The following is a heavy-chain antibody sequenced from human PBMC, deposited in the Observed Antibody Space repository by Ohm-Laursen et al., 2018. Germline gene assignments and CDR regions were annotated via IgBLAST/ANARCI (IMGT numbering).Heavy chain of an antibody. CDR1: GYSFNSNH. D-gene: IGHD3-3*01. J-gene: IGHJ6*02. Sequence: GASVKVSCKASGYSFNSNHMQWLRQAPGQGLEWMGIIKSTDDTRTYAQKFQGRVTMTKDRSTSTVYMELSSLRSDDTAVYYCARDFEWAKDVWGQGTLVTVSS. V-gene: IGHV1-46*02. CDR2: IKSTDDTR. CDR3: ARDFEWAKDV.